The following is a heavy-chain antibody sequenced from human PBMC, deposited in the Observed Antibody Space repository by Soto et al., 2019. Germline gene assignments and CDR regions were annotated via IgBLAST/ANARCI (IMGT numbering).Heavy chain of an antibody. J-gene: IGHJ5*02. Sequence: SETLSLTCTVSGGSIRSSSYCRGWIRQPPGKGLEWIGSIYYSGSTYYNPSLKSRVTISVDTSKNQFSLKLSSVTAADTAVYYCASQGLYCTNSVCHHNWFDPWGQGTLVTVSS. V-gene: IGHV4-39*01. CDR1: GGSIRSSSYC. D-gene: IGHD2-8*01. CDR3: ASQGLYCTNSVCHHNWFDP. CDR2: IYYSGST.